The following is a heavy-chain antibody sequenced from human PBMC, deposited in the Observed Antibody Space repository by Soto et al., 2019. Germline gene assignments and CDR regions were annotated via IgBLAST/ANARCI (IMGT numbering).Heavy chain of an antibody. V-gene: IGHV1-69*02. CDR1: GGTFSSYT. CDR3: ARSGGDCSGGSCYSDAFDI. Sequence: GASVKVSCKASGGTFSSYTISWVRQAPGQGLDWMGRIIPILGIANYAQKFQGRVTIIADKSTSTAYMELSSLRSEDTAVYYCARSGGDCSGGSCYSDAFDIWGQGTMVTVSS. CDR2: IIPILGIA. J-gene: IGHJ3*02. D-gene: IGHD2-15*01.